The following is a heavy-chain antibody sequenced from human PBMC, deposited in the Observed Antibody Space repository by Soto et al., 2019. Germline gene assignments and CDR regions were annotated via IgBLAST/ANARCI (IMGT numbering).Heavy chain of an antibody. CDR1: GYTFTSYD. J-gene: IGHJ4*02. CDR3: ARSSRGYIYGDFDY. V-gene: IGHV1-46*01. CDR2: INPSGGSA. Sequence: ASVKVSCKASGYTFTSYDINWVRQATGQGLGWMGVINPSGGSATYLQKFQGRVTMTRDTSTSTVYMELSSLKSDDTAVYYCARSSRGYIYGDFDYWGQGALVTVSS. D-gene: IGHD5-18*01.